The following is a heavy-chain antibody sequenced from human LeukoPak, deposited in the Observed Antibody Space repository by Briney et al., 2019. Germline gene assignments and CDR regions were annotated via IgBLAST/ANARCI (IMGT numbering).Heavy chain of an antibody. Sequence: RPGGSLRLSCAASGFTFSSYAMSWVRQAPGKGLEWVSGISDGGTTYYADSVKGRFTISRDNAKNSLYLQMNSLRAEDTAFYYCAGDDPYSGYDYDYWGRGVLVTVSS. D-gene: IGHD5-12*01. CDR2: ISDGGTT. J-gene: IGHJ4*02. CDR3: AGDDPYSGYDYDY. CDR1: GFTFSSYA. V-gene: IGHV3-20*04.